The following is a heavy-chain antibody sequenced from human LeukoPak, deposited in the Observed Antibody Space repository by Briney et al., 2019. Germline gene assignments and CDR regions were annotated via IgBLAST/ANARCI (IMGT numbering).Heavy chain of an antibody. CDR3: ARVFTRGYSGYDSYPGLVY. D-gene: IGHD5-12*01. V-gene: IGHV4-34*01. Sequence: SETLSLTCAVYGGSFSGYYWSWIRQPPGKGLEWIGEINHSGSTNYNPSLKSRVTISVDTSKNQFSLKLSSVTAADTAVYYCARVFTRGYSGYDSYPGLVYWGQGTLVTVSS. CDR2: INHSGST. CDR1: GGSFSGYY. J-gene: IGHJ4*02.